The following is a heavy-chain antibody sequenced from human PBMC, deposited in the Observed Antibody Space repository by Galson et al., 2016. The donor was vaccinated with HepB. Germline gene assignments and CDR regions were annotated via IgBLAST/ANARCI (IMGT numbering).Heavy chain of an antibody. Sequence: SLRLSCAASGFTFSSYPMTWVRQAPGRGLDWVSSIDSGGGGRTYYADSVKGRFIISRDNSKTALYLQMNSLRAEDTAVYYCAKIPRLPSGIGVRNRWYGANYFDYWGQGTLVTVSS. J-gene: IGHJ4*02. CDR3: AKIPRLPSGIGVRNRWYGANYFDY. V-gene: IGHV3-23*01. D-gene: IGHD3-10*01. CDR2: IDSGGGGRT. CDR1: GFTFSSYP.